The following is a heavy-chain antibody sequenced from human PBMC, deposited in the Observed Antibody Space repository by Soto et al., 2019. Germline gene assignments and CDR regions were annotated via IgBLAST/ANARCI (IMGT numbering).Heavy chain of an antibody. D-gene: IGHD6-13*01. CDR1: GFTFSSYA. Sequence: PGGSLRLSCAASGFTFSSYAMSWVRQAPGKGLEWVSAISGSGGSTYYADSVKGRFTISRDNSKNTLYLQMNSLRAEDTAVYYGAKEGQQLGGGYLDYWGQGTLVTVSS. CDR2: ISGSGGST. CDR3: AKEGQQLGGGYLDY. J-gene: IGHJ4*02. V-gene: IGHV3-23*01.